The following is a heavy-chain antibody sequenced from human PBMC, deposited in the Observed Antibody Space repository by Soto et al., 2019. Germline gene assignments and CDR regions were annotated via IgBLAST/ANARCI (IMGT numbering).Heavy chain of an antibody. CDR1: GFTFSSYA. Sequence: GGSLRLSCAAFGFTFSSYAMSWVRQAPGKGLEWVSGISGSGGNTYYADSVKGRFTISRDNSRNTLYLQMNSLRAEDTAVYYCAKRIIPVAGYDAFDIWGQGTMVTVSS. V-gene: IGHV3-23*01. CDR3: AKRIIPVAGYDAFDI. D-gene: IGHD6-19*01. CDR2: ISGSGGNT. J-gene: IGHJ3*02.